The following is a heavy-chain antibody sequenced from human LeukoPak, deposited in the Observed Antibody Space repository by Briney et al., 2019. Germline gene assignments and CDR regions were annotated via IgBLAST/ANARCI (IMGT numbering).Heavy chain of an antibody. CDR2: IIPIFGTA. D-gene: IGHD3-3*01. V-gene: IGHV1-69*13. J-gene: IGHJ6*02. CDR3: ARDFWSGYYYYYYYGMDV. CDR1: GGTFSSYA. Sequence: ASVKVSCKASGGTFSSYAISWVRQAPGQGLEWMGGIIPIFGTANYAQKFQGRVTITADESTSTAYMELSSLRSEDTAVYYCARDFWSGYYYYYYYGMDVRGQGTTVTVSS.